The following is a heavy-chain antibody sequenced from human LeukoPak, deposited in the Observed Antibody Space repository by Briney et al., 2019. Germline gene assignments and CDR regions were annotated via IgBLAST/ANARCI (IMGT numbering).Heavy chain of an antibody. V-gene: IGHV1-69*05. CDR1: GGTFSSYA. CDR3: ARGQTFSWELPTPWGGDSFDI. CDR2: IIPIFGTA. D-gene: IGHD1-26*01. Sequence: SVKVSCKASGGTFSSYAISWVRQAPGQGLEWMGGIIPIFGTANYAQKFQGRVTMSRDTMTTDTSTSTAYMELRSLRFDDTAVYFCARGQTFSWELPTPWGGDSFDIWGQGTMVTVSS. J-gene: IGHJ3*02.